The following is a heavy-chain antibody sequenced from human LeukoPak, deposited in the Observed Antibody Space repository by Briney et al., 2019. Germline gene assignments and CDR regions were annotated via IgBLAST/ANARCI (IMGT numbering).Heavy chain of an antibody. J-gene: IGHJ4*02. CDR2: ISAYTGNT. D-gene: IGHD3-22*01. Sequence: ASVKVSCKASDYTFTNYGISWVRQAPGQGLEWMGWISAYTGNTNYAQNFQGRVTMTTDTSTSTAFMELRSLRSDDTAVYYCARSGVGSFSDNTGYYPLDYWGQGTLVTVSS. CDR3: ARSGVGSFSDNTGYYPLDY. CDR1: DYTFTNYG. V-gene: IGHV1-18*01.